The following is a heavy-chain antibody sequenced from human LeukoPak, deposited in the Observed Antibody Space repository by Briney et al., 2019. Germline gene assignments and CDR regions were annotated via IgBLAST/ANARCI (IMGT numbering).Heavy chain of an antibody. CDR1: GFTFSIYA. D-gene: IGHD6-19*01. CDR2: IRDSGSST. CDR3: AKVGGDSGWYFDY. J-gene: IGHJ4*02. V-gene: IGHV3-23*01. Sequence: PGGSLRLSCSASGFTFSIYAMNWVRQAPGKGLEWVSTIRDSGSSTYYADSVKGRFTISIDNSKNTLYLQMNSLRAEDTAVYYCAKVGGDSGWYFDYWGQGTLVTVSS.